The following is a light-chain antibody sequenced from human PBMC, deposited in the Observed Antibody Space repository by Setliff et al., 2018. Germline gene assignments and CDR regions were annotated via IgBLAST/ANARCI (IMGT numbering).Light chain of an antibody. Sequence: QSALTQPAAVSGSPGQSIAISCAGTSSDVGGYNYVSWYQQHPGKAPKLMICEVTKRPSGVSDRFSGSKSGNTASLTISGLQAEDEADYYCLSYTSKTTHALFAGGTKVTVL. V-gene: IGLV2-14*03. CDR3: LSYTSKTTHAL. J-gene: IGLJ2*01. CDR1: SSDVGGYNY. CDR2: EVT.